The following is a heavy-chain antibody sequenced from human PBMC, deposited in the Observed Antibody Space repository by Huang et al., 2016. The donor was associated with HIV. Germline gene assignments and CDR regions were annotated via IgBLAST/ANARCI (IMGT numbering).Heavy chain of an antibody. CDR1: GDFFSSTNYY. CDR2: VYQSGST. D-gene: IGHD6-13*01. V-gene: IGHV4-39*01. J-gene: IGHJ4*02. Sequence: QLQLQESGPGQVKPSETLSLTCTVSGDFFSSTNYYWGWIRQSPGKGLEWVGSVYQSGSTNYNPSLKSRVTLSVDTSRNQFSLRLNSVTAADTAVYYCASQHIGAAATWFWGRGTQVAVSS. CDR3: ASQHIGAAATWF.